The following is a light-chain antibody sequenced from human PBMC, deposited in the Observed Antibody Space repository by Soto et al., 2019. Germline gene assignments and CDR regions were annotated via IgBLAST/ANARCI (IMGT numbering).Light chain of an antibody. V-gene: IGLV2-11*01. Sequence: QSALTQPRSVSGSPGQSVTLSCTGTSSDVGGYHYVSWYQHHPGKAPKLMIYDVDKRPSGVPGRFSGSKSGNTASLTISGLQAEDEADYYRCSYAGSYPFVFGTGTKVTVL. J-gene: IGLJ1*01. CDR3: CSYAGSYPFV. CDR1: SSDVGGYHY. CDR2: DVD.